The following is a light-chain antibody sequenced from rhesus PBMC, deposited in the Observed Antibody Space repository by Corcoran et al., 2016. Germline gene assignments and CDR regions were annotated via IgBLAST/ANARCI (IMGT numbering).Light chain of an antibody. Sequence: DIQMTQSPSSLSASVGDTVTITCRASQSISSWLAWYQQKPGKAPKLLIYKASTLQRGVPSRFSGSGSGTDFTLTSSSLQAEDFATYYCQQYSSSPYSFGQGTKVEIK. CDR1: QSISSW. V-gene: IGKV1-22*01. CDR2: KAS. CDR3: QQYSSSPYS. J-gene: IGKJ2*01.